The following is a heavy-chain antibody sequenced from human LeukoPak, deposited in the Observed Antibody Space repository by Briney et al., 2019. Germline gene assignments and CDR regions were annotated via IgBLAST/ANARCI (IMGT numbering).Heavy chain of an antibody. D-gene: IGHD3-9*01. CDR3: ARGGAIPRYDILTGYLDY. CDR2: ISRTGSTI. Sequence: GGSLRLSCAASGFTFSNYNLNWVRQAPGKGLEWVSYISRTGSTIYYADSVKGRFTISRDNAKNSLYLQMNSLRAEDTAVYYCARGGAIPRYDILTGYLDYWGQGTLVTVSS. V-gene: IGHV3-48*04. CDR1: GFTFSNYN. J-gene: IGHJ4*02.